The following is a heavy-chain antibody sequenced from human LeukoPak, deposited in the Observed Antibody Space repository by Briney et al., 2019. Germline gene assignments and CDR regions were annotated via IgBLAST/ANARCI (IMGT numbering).Heavy chain of an antibody. CDR2: IYYSGRT. CDR1: GGSFTDYF. Sequence: PSETLSLTCTVSGGSFTDYFWGWLRQPPGKGLEWIGSIYYSGRTFYNPSLKNRVSISLDTSKGQFSLNLDSVTAADTAVYFCTRDRAHGTQDYWGQGTLVTVS. J-gene: IGHJ4*02. D-gene: IGHD1-26*01. V-gene: IGHV4-39*07. CDR3: TRDRAHGTQDY.